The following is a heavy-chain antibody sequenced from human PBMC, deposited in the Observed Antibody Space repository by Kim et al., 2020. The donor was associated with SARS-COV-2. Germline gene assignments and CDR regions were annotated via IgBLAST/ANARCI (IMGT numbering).Heavy chain of an antibody. V-gene: IGHV3-15*01. J-gene: IGHJ4*02. CDR3: TTSEGGDYVALYDY. CDR2: IKSKTDGGTT. Sequence: GGSLRLSCAASGFTFSNAWMSWVRQAPGKGLEWVGRIKSKTDGGTTDYAAPVKGRFTISRDDSKNTLYLQMNSLKTEDTAVYYCTTSEGGDYVALYDYWGQGTLVTVSS. CDR1: GFTFSNAW. D-gene: IGHD4-17*01.